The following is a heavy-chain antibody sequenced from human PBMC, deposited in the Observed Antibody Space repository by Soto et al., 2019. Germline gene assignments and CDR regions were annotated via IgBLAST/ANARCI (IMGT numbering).Heavy chain of an antibody. V-gene: IGHV4-59*01. J-gene: IGHJ6*04. CDR3: ASSYSSSWYGYYGMDV. Sequence: LSLTCTVSGGSISSYYWSWIRQPPGKGLEWIGYIYYSGSTNYNPSLKSRVTISVDTSKNQFSLKLSSVTAADTAVYYRASSYSSSWYGYYGMDVWGKGTTVTVSS. CDR1: GGSISSYY. CDR2: IYYSGST. D-gene: IGHD6-13*01.